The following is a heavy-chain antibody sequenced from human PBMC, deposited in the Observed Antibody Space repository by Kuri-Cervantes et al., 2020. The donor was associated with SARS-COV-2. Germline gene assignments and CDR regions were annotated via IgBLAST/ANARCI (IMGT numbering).Heavy chain of an antibody. Sequence: SQTLSLTCAVYGGSFSGYYWSWIRQPPGKGLEWIGEINHSGSATYTPSLTNRVTISVDTSKNQFSLRLTSLTAADTAVYYCARAEGLYDSLTAYYRYYFDFWSQGGLVTVSP. D-gene: IGHD3-9*01. CDR3: ARAEGLYDSLTAYYRYYFDF. CDR1: GGSFSGYY. V-gene: IGHV4-34*01. J-gene: IGHJ4*02. CDR2: INHSGSA.